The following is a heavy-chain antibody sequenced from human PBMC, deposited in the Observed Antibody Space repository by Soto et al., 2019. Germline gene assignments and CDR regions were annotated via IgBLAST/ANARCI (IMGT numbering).Heavy chain of an antibody. CDR3: ARDRRGYSYGYVGY. D-gene: IGHD5-18*01. V-gene: IGHV4-34*01. J-gene: IGHJ4*02. CDR1: GGSFSGYY. CDR2: INHSGST. Sequence: ASETLSLTCAVYGGSFSGYYWSWIRQPPGKELEWIGEINHSGSTNYNPSLKSRVTISVDTSKNQFSLKLSSVTTAVTFVYYCARDRRGYSYGYVGYWGQGTLVTVSS.